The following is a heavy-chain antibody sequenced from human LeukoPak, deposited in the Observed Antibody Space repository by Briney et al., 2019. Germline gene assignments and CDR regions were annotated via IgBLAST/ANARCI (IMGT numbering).Heavy chain of an antibody. CDR1: GFTVSSNY. Sequence: GGSLRLSCAASGFTVSSNYMSWVRQAPGKGLEWVSGISWNSGTIDYADSVRGRFTISRDNAKNSLYLQMDSLRVEDTAFYYCAKDNRRHYTSGPNPDSLHWGQGALVTVSS. CDR2: ISWNSGTI. D-gene: IGHD6-19*01. J-gene: IGHJ4*02. CDR3: AKDNRRHYTSGPNPDSLH. V-gene: IGHV3-9*01.